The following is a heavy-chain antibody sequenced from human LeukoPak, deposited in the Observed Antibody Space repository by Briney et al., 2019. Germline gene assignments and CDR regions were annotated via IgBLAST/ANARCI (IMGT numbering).Heavy chain of an antibody. J-gene: IGHJ4*02. CDR1: GLTFTNYG. D-gene: IGHD3-9*01. CDR3: ARDYDILTGYYLFDY. Sequence: GGSLRLSCVASGLTFTNYGMMWVRQAPGNGLVWVSYIDGDGRTTTYADSVKGRFTISRDNAKNTLYLQMNSLRAEDSSMYYCARDYDILTGYYLFDYWGQGTLVTVSS. CDR2: IDGDGRTT. V-gene: IGHV3-74*01.